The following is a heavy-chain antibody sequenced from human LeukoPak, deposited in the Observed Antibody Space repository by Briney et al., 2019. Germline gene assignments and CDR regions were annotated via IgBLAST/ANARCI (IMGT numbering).Heavy chain of an antibody. CDR1: GGSISSSSYY. D-gene: IGHD1-26*01. Sequence: SETLSLTCTVSGGSISSSSYYWGWIRQPPGKGLEWIGSIYYSGSTYYNPSLKGRVTISVDTSKKQFSQKLNSVTAADTAVYYCARTVSGSYYSFDYWGQGTLVTVSS. CDR2: IYYSGST. V-gene: IGHV4-39*07. J-gene: IGHJ4*02. CDR3: ARTVSGSYYSFDY.